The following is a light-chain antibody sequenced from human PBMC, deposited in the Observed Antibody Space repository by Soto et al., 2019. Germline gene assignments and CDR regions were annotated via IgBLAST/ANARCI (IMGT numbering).Light chain of an antibody. CDR2: AAS. CDR3: QEHNGDLPVA. V-gene: IGKV1-27*01. Sequence: IQMTQSPSSLSASVGDRVTITCGASHAIDQSVAWYQQKPGQVPKLLIYAASTLHSGVPSRFSGSGSGAHFTLTITGLQPEDVATYYCQEHNGDLPVAFGPGTTVDV. CDR1: HAIDQS. J-gene: IGKJ3*01.